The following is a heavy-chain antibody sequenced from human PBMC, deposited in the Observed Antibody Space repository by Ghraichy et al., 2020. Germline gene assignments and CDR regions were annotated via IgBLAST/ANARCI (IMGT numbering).Heavy chain of an antibody. CDR2: INPNSGGT. Sequence: ASVKVSCKASGYTFTGYYMHWVRQAPGQGLEWMGWINPNSGGTNYAQKFQGRVTMTRDTSISTAYMELSRLRSDDTAVYYCARDPVAVAEITYPFRDWYFDLWGRGTLVTVSS. CDR1: GYTFTGYY. J-gene: IGHJ2*01. V-gene: IGHV1-2*02. D-gene: IGHD6-19*01. CDR3: ARDPVAVAEITYPFRDWYFDL.